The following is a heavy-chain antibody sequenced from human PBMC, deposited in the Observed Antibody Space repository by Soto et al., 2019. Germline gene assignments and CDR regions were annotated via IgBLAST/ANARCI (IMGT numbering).Heavy chain of an antibody. V-gene: IGHV1-8*01. J-gene: IGHJ4*02. D-gene: IGHD3-3*02. CDR2: MNPASGNT. CDR1: GDTFNTND. CDR3: TRGISDS. Sequence: QVQLVQSGAEEKKPGDSVKVSCKASGDTFNTNDFNWVRQATGQGLEWMGWMNPASGNTGFAQKFQGRVSLTMDTSASIAYMQLSSLTSEDTAMYYCTRGISDSWGQGTLVTVSS.